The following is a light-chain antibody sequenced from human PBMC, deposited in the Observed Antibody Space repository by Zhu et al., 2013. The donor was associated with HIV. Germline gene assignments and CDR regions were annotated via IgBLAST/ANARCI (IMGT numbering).Light chain of an antibody. J-gene: IGLJ2*01. CDR3: SSPTTSAQRV. Sequence: QSALTQPASVSGSPGQSITISRTGTSSDVGAYKYVSWYQQYPGKAPKLMIYEVSNRPSGVSNRFSGSKSGNTASLTISGLQTEDEADYYCSSPTTSAQRVFGGGTKLTVL. CDR1: SSDVGAYKY. V-gene: IGLV2-14*01. CDR2: EVS.